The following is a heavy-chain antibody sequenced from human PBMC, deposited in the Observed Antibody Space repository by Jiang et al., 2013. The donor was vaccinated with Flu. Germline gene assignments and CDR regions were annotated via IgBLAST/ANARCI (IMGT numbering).Heavy chain of an antibody. J-gene: IGHJ6*02. Sequence: LVESGGGLVKPGTSLRLSCTASGFFFTEYYMSWIRQAPGKGMEWVSYISASGSTKDYADSVKGRFTISRDNAKNSLYLQMNSLRVEDTAVYYCATAGRWDYSYGTDVWGQGTTVTVSS. CDR1: GFFFTEYY. V-gene: IGHV3-11*01. D-gene: IGHD6-13*01. CDR2: ISASGSTK. CDR3: ATAGRWDYSYGTDV.